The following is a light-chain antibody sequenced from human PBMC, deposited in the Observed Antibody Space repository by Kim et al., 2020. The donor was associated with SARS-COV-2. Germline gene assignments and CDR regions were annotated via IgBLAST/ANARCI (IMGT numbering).Light chain of an antibody. CDR2: KAF. J-gene: IGKJ1*01. Sequence: ASVGDRVTITCRASQSLGRWLAWYQQRPGKAPKLLIYKAFTLESGVPSRFSGGGSGTELTPTISNLEPDDSATYYCQQYKTYPWTFGQGTKVDIK. CDR3: QQYKTYPWT. CDR1: QSLGRW. V-gene: IGKV1-5*03.